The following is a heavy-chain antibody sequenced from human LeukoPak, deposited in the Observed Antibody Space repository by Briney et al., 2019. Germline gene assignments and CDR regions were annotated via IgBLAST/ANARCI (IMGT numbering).Heavy chain of an antibody. J-gene: IGHJ4*02. CDR1: GFSFISYG. D-gene: IGHD4-17*01. CDR2: ISDDGRRK. Sequence: GGSLRLPCAASGFSFISYGMHWVRQAPGKGLEWVGVISDDGRRKDYADSVKGRFTISRDNSKDTLYLQMNSLRAEDTAVYYCAKRPSDYGDYVSYFDYWGQGTLVTVSS. CDR3: AKRPSDYGDYVSYFDY. V-gene: IGHV3-30*18.